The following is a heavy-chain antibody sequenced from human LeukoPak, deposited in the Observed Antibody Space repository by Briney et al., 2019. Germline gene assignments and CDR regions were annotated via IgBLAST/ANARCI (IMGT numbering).Heavy chain of an antibody. D-gene: IGHD2-15*01. CDR2: INHSGSP. Sequence: SETLSLTCAAYGVSFSGYYWSWIRQPPGKGLEWIGEINHSGSPTYNPSLKSRVTISVDTSKNQFSRKLSSVTAADTAVYYCASRLGGCSGGSCYPPPPSYYFDYWGQGTLVTVSS. CDR1: GVSFSGYY. J-gene: IGHJ4*02. CDR3: ASRLGGCSGGSCYPPPPSYYFDY. V-gene: IGHV4-34*01.